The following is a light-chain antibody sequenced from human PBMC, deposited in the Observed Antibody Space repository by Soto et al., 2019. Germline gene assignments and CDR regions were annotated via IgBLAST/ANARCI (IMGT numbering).Light chain of an antibody. CDR1: QTVDSNF. CDR3: LKYGSSPGWT. J-gene: IGKJ1*01. CDR2: AAS. V-gene: IGKV3-20*01. Sequence: DIVLTQSPGTLSWSTGERATLSWRASQTVDSNFLAWYQQKPGQAPRLLLYAASTRATGIPDRFSGSGSGTDFTLTIGRLDPEDFAVYYCLKYGSSPGWTFGPGTKVDIK.